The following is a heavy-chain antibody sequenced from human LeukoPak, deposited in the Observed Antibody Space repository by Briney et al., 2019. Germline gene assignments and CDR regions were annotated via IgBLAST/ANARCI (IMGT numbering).Heavy chain of an antibody. D-gene: IGHD1-26*01. CDR3: SSESGAFCPFGY. J-gene: IGHJ4*02. CDR1: GGSISTNNW. Sequence: SGTLSLTCGVSGGSISTNNWWRWVRQPPGQGLEGVGEISLTGRTNYNPSLNGRFTMSRSQSSNQLSLNATSMAAPDTALYYCSSESGAFCPFGYWGQGTLVIVPS. V-gene: IGHV4-4*02. CDR2: ISLTGRT.